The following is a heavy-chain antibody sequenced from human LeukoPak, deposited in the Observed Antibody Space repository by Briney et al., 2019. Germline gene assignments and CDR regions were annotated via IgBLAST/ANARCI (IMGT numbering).Heavy chain of an antibody. V-gene: IGHV4-59*12. J-gene: IGHJ5*02. CDR2: IYYSGST. CDR3: ARSSGSSRFWFDP. D-gene: IGHD3-10*01. Sequence: SETLSLTCTVSGGSISSYYWSWIRQPPGKGLEWIGYIYYSGSTNYNPSLKSRVTMSVDTSKNQFSLKLTSVTAADTAVYYCARSSGSSRFWFDPWGQGTLVTVSS. CDR1: GGSISSYY.